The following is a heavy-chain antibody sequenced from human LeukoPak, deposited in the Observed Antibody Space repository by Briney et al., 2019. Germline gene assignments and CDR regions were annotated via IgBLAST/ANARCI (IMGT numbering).Heavy chain of an antibody. Sequence: ASVKVSCKASGYTFTSYGISWVRQAPGQGLEWMGWISAYNGNTNYAQKLQGRVTMTTDTSTSTAYMELRSLRSDDTAVYYCASTPFFDYDSSGYLDYWSQGTLVTVSS. D-gene: IGHD3-22*01. CDR3: ASTPFFDYDSSGYLDY. CDR2: ISAYNGNT. J-gene: IGHJ4*02. CDR1: GYTFTSYG. V-gene: IGHV1-18*01.